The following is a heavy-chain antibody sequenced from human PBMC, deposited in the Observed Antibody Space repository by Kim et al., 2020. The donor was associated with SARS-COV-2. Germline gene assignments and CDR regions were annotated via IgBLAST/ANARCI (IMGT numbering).Heavy chain of an antibody. Sequence: GGSLRLSCAASGFTFSSYWMHWVRQAPGKGLVWVSRIHSDGSSTSYADSVKGRFTISRDNAKNTLYLQMNSLSAEDTAVYYCARVDSSGYYYSRYYYYVMDVWGHGTTVTFSS. D-gene: IGHD3-22*01. CDR3: ARVDSSGYYYSRYYYYVMDV. V-gene: IGHV3-74*01. CDR2: IHSDGSST. CDR1: GFTFSSYW. J-gene: IGHJ6*02.